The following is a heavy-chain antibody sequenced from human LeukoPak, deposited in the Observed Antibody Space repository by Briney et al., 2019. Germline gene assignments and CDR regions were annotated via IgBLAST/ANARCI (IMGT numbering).Heavy chain of an antibody. CDR2: TSGYNGNT. J-gene: IGHJ6*03. CDR1: VYMFSSNG. Sequence: GASVKVSCKTSVYMFSSNGITWVRQAPGQGLEWMGWTSGYNGNTKYAQKFQGRVTMTTDTSTSTAYMELRSLRSDDTAVYYCARRMDTAMITEASYYMDVWGKGTTVTVSS. V-gene: IGHV1-18*01. CDR3: ARRMDTAMITEASYYMDV. D-gene: IGHD5-18*01.